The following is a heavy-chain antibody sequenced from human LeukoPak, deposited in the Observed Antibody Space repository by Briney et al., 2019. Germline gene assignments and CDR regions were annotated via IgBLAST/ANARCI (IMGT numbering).Heavy chain of an antibody. CDR2: INHSGST. V-gene: IGHV4-34*01. J-gene: IGHJ4*02. D-gene: IGHD6-13*01. CDR1: GGSFSGYY. Sequence: SETLSLTCAVYGGSFSGYYWSWIRQPPGKGLEWIGEINHSGSTNYNPSLKSRVTISVDTSKNQFSLKLSSVTAADTAVYYCARGPVAAAGTEYWGQGTLVTVSS. CDR3: ARGPVAAAGTEY.